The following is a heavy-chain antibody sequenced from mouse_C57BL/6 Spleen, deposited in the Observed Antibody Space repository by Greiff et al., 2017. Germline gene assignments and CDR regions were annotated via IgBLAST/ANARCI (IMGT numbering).Heavy chain of an antibody. V-gene: IGHV5-6*01. CDR1: GFTFSSYG. J-gene: IGHJ2*01. Sequence: VQLKESGGDLVKPGGSLKLSCAASGFTFSSYGMSWVRQTPDKRLEWVATISSGGSYTYYPDSVKGRFTISRDNAKNTLYLQMSSLKAEDTAMYYCARHDGSSYYFDYWGQGTTLTVSS. CDR3: ARHDGSSYYFDY. CDR2: ISSGGSYT. D-gene: IGHD1-1*01.